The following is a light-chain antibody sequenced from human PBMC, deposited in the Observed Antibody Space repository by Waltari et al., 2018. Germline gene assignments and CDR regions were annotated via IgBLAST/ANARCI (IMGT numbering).Light chain of an antibody. CDR3: CSYGGSYYV. J-gene: IGLJ1*01. V-gene: IGLV2-11*01. CDR2: DVN. CDR1: SSDVGSYDY. Sequence: PGQSVTISCTGTSSDVGSYDYVSWYQQHPGKAPKVMIYDVNKRPSGVPDRFSGSKSGNTASLTISGLQAEDEAEYYCCSYGGSYYVLGTGTEVTVL.